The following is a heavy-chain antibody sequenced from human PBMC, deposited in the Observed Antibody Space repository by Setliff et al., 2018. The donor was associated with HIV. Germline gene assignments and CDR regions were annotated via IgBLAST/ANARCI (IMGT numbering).Heavy chain of an antibody. CDR1: GFTFTTST. V-gene: IGHV3-21*01. J-gene: IGHJ4*01. CDR2: ISSSGSYI. CDR3: AKDGISGGAYPPYYFDY. D-gene: IGHD2-15*01. Sequence: PGGSLRLSCAVSGFTFTTSTMNWVRQAPGKGLEWVASISSSGSYIHYADSVKGRFSISRDNARNSLYLLMSNLRVEDTALYYCAKDGISGGAYPPYYFDYWGHGTLVTVSS.